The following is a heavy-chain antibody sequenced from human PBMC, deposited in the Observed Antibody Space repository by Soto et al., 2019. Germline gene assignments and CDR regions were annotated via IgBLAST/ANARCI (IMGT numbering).Heavy chain of an antibody. V-gene: IGHV1-8*01. D-gene: IGHD3-3*01. CDR1: GDSFTSYD. J-gene: IGHJ5*02. CDR2: MNPNSGNT. CDR3: ARSVPIYDFWSGSYNWFDP. Sequence: GASVKVSCEACGDSFTSYDINWVRQATGQGLEWMGWMNPNSGNTGYAQKFQGRVTMTRNTSISTAYMELSSLRSEDTAVYYCARSVPIYDFWSGSYNWFDPWGQGTLVTVSS.